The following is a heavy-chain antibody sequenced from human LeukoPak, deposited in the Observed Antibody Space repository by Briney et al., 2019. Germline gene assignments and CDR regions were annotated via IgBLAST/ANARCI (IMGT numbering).Heavy chain of an antibody. CDR3: TRHGDSSSWYEDY. J-gene: IGHJ4*02. CDR1: GFTFSGSA. Sequence: GGSLRHSCAASGFTFSGSATHWVRQASGKGLEWVGRIRSKANSYATAYAASVKGRFTISRDDSKNTAYLQMNSLKTEDTAVYYCTRHGDSSSWYEDYWGQGTLVTVSS. V-gene: IGHV3-73*01. CDR2: IRSKANSYAT. D-gene: IGHD6-13*01.